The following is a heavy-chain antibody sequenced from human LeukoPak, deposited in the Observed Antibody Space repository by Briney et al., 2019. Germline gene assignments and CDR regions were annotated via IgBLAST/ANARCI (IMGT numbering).Heavy chain of an antibody. Sequence: PGGSLRLSCAASGFTFSSYGMHWVRQAPGKGLEWVAFIRYDGSNKYYADSVKGRFTISRDNSKNTLYLQMNSLRAEDTAVYYCAKDLFAYDSSGCDAFDIWGQGTMVTVSS. V-gene: IGHV3-30*02. D-gene: IGHD3-22*01. CDR1: GFTFSSYG. CDR2: IRYDGSNK. J-gene: IGHJ3*02. CDR3: AKDLFAYDSSGCDAFDI.